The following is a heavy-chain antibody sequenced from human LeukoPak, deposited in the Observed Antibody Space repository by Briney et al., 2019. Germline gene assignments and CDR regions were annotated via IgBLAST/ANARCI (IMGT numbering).Heavy chain of an antibody. CDR1: GGSISSGDYY. D-gene: IGHD2-2*01. CDR3: ARGYCSSTSCYGRGRSRYYYYGMDV. Sequence: PSETLSLTCTVSGGSISSGDYYWSWIRQPPGKGLEWIGYIYYSGSTYYNPSLKSRVTISVDTSKNQFSLKLSSVTAADTAVYYCARGYCSSTSCYGRGRSRYYYYGMDVWGQGTTVTVSS. CDR2: IYYSGST. V-gene: IGHV4-30-4*01. J-gene: IGHJ6*02.